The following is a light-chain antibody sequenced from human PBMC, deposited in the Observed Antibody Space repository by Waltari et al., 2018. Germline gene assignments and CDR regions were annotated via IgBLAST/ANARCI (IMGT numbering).Light chain of an antibody. CDR1: QTVSTIA. V-gene: IGKV3-20*01. J-gene: IGKJ4*01. CDR2: STD. CDR3: RQYDGIVVT. Sequence: IVLTQSPGTLSLSPGDRATLSCRASQTVSTIALSWYQQKPGHAPRVLIYSTDDRATGIPDRSIGSGAGTDLTGNLNRLAPEEFAMNYWRQYDGIVVTFGGWTMVEI.